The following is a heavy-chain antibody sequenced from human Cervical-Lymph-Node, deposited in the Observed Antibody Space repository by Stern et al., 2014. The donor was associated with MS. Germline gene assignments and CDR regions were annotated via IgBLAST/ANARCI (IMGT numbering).Heavy chain of an antibody. CDR1: GFSLNTLGVG. J-gene: IGHJ5*02. CDR2: IYWDDDK. CDR3: TYSLLRLGELSPPPVLS. V-gene: IGHV2-5*02. Sequence: QITLKESGPTLVKPTQTLTLTCTFSGFSLNTLGVGVGWIRQPPGKALEWLAVIYWDDDKRYRPSLSNRLTVSNDTLQNQVVPTLPNTDPVDTATYYCTYSLLRLGELSPPPVLSWGLGTLVTVSS. D-gene: IGHD3-16*01.